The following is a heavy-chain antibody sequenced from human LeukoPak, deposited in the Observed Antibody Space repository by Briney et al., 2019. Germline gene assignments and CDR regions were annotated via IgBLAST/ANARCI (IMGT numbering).Heavy chain of an antibody. CDR3: ARTSRFCSSDNCYAFDY. V-gene: IGHV1-2*02. J-gene: IGHJ4*02. Sequence: ASVKVSCKASGYTFTGYYMHWVRQAPGQGLEWMGWINPNSGGTNYAQKFQGRVTMTRDTSISTAYMELSRLRSDDTAVYYCARTSRFCSSDNCYAFDYWGQGTLVTVSS. CDR2: INPNSGGT. CDR1: GYTFTGYY. D-gene: IGHD2-2*01.